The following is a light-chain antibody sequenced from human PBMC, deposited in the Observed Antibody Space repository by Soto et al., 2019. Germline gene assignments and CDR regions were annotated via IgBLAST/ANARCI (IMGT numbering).Light chain of an antibody. Sequence: ETVLTQSPATLSLSPGERATLSCRASQSVGSYLAWYQQKPGQAPRLLIYDASTRATGIPARFSGSGSGTDFTLTIISLETEDFAVYYCQQRSNWPPLLTFGGGTKVDIK. CDR2: DAS. J-gene: IGKJ4*01. CDR1: QSVGSY. CDR3: QQRSNWPPLLT. V-gene: IGKV3-11*01.